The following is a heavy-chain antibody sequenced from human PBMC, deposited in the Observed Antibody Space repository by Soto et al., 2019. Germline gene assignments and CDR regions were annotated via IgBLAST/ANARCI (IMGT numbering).Heavy chain of an antibody. CDR2: ISSSSSYI. V-gene: IGHV3-21*01. CDR1: GFIFSSST. D-gene: IGHD3-10*01. CDR3: ARDLGELSAV. J-gene: IGHJ4*02. Sequence: EVQLVESGGGLVKPGGSLRLSCAGSGFIFSSSTISWVRQAPGKGLEWVSSISSSSSYIYSADSLKGRFTISRDNAKNSLYLQMNSLRAEDTAVYYCARDLGELSAVWGQGTLVTVSS.